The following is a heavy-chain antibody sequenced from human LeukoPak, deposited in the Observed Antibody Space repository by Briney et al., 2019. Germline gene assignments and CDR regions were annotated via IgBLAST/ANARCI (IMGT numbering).Heavy chain of an antibody. J-gene: IGHJ3*02. CDR1: GFTFSSYA. CDR2: ISGSGGST. D-gene: IGHD1-26*01. V-gene: IGHV3-23*01. Sequence: GGSLRLSCAASGFTFSSYAMSWVRQAPGKGLEWVSAISGSGGSTYYADSVKGRFTISRDNSKNTLYLQMNSLRAEDMALYYCAKDQSSGSYYWDVFDIWGQGTMVTVSS. CDR3: AKDQSSGSYYWDVFDI.